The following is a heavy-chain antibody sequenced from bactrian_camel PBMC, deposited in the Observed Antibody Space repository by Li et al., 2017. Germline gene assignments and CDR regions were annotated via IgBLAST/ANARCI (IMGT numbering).Heavy chain of an antibody. Sequence: VQLVESGGGLVQSGESLRLSCVASGVTFSSYYMSWVRQAPGKEREGVAVIAGSGSPGYADSVKGRFTISRDNAKNMVYLQMNRLKTEDTAVYYCAKPDGGEWYRPPDYWGQGTQVTVS. CDR2: VIAGSGSP. V-gene: IGHV3S1*01. CDR3: AKPDGGEWYRPPDY. D-gene: IGHD2*01. J-gene: IGHJ4*01. CDR1: GVTFSSYY.